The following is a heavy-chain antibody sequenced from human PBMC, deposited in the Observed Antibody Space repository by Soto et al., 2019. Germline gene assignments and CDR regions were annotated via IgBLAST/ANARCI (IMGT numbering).Heavy chain of an antibody. V-gene: IGHV1-2*02. CDR1: GYTFTGYY. J-gene: IGHJ3*02. CDR3: ARVVDVYSGPHLDI. CDR2: INPNSGGT. D-gene: IGHD1-26*01. Sequence: GASVKVSCKASGYTFTGYYMHWVRQAPGQGLEWMGWINPNSGGTNYAQKFQGRVTMTWDTSISTAYMELSRLRSDDTAIYYCARVVDVYSGPHLDIWGQGTMVTVS.